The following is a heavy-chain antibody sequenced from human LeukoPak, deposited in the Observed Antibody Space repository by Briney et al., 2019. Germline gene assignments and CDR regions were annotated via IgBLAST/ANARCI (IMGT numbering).Heavy chain of an antibody. CDR1: GGSISSSSYY. Sequence: SETLSLTCTVSGGSISSSSYYWGWIRQPPGKGLEWIGSIYYSGSTYYNPSLKSRVTISVDTSKNQFSLKLSSVTAADTAVYYCARGQGPNYDFWSGYYEYYYYYMDVWGKGTTVTVSS. J-gene: IGHJ6*03. D-gene: IGHD3-3*01. CDR2: IYYSGST. CDR3: ARGQGPNYDFWSGYYEYYYYYMDV. V-gene: IGHV4-39*07.